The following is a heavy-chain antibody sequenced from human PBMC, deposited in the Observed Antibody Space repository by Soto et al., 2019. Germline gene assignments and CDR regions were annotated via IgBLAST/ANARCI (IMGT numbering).Heavy chain of an antibody. CDR2: ISAYNGNT. V-gene: IGHV1-18*01. CDR3: AAITMVRAVIGPIDY. CDR1: GYTCTSYG. Sequence: ALLKVSCKASGYTCTSYGISWVRQATVQGLEWMGWISAYNGNTNYAQKLQGRVTMTTDTSTSTAYMELRSLRSDDTAVYYCAAITMVRAVIGPIDYWGQGTLVTVSS. J-gene: IGHJ4*02. D-gene: IGHD3-10*01.